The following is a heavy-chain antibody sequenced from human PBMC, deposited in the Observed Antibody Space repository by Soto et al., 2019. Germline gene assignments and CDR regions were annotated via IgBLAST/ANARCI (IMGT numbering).Heavy chain of an antibody. CDR3: ARDGLGAYTYGSYYFDY. CDR2: ISTSGGST. V-gene: IGHV3-23*01. D-gene: IGHD5-18*01. Sequence: EVQLLESGGGLVQPGGSLRLSCAASGFTFSNYAMSWVRQAPGKGLEWVSTISTSGGSTYSADSVKGRFTISRDNSKNKLYLQMNSLRAADTAVYYCARDGLGAYTYGSYYFDYWGQGTLVTVSS. CDR1: GFTFSNYA. J-gene: IGHJ4*02.